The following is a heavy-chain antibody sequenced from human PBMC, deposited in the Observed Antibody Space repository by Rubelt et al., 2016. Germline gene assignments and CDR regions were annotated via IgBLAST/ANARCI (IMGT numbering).Heavy chain of an antibody. CDR3: AKVGALNSSSSLFYYYYYGMDV. J-gene: IGHJ6*02. V-gene: IGHV3-23*01. D-gene: IGHD6-6*01. CDR2: VSGSSDYM. Sequence: GLEWVSSVSGSSDYMYYADSVKGRFTISRDNSKNTLYLQMNSLRAEDTAVYYCAKVGALNSSSSLFYYYYYGMDVWGQGTTVTVSS.